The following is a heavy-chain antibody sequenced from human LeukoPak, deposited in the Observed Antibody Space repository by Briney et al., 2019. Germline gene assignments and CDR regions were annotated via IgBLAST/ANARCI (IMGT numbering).Heavy chain of an antibody. CDR3: ARDDAYDSSGYYYY. V-gene: IGHV4-59*01. D-gene: IGHD3-22*01. Sequence: SETLSLTCTVSGGSISSYYWSWIRQPPGKGLEWIGYIHYSGSTNYNPSLKSRVTISVDTSKNQFSLKLSSVTAADTAVYYCARDDAYDSSGYYYYWGQGTLVTVSS. J-gene: IGHJ4*02. CDR2: IHYSGST. CDR1: GGSISSYY.